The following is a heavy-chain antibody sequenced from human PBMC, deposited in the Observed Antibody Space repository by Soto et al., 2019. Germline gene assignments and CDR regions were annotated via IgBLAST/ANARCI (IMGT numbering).Heavy chain of an antibody. D-gene: IGHD1-26*01. CDR2: ISSSSSTI. Sequence: PGGSLRLSCAASGFTFSSYSMNWVRQAPGKGLEWVSYISSSSSTIYYADSVKGRFTISRDNAKNSLYLQMNSLRAEDTAVYYCAKDLPYSGSYHDTSDIWGQGTMVTVSS. J-gene: IGHJ3*02. V-gene: IGHV3-48*01. CDR3: AKDLPYSGSYHDTSDI. CDR1: GFTFSSYS.